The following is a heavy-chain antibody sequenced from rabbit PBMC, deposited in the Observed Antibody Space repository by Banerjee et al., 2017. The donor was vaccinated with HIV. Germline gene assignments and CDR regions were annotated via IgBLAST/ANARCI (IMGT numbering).Heavy chain of an antibody. CDR3: ARDLSDVIGCNFGW. V-gene: IGHV1S40*01. Sequence: QSLEESGGGLVKPGASLTLTCKASGFSFSSGYDMCWGRQARGKGLEWIACIYAGRSSSTYPAPGPTVRFTLSKIATTTVTLPLTTMTAAATATFFCARDLSDVIGCNFGWWSTCSLVTV. CDR2: IYAGRSSST. CDR1: GFSFSSGYD. D-gene: IGHD4-1*01. J-gene: IGHJ4*01.